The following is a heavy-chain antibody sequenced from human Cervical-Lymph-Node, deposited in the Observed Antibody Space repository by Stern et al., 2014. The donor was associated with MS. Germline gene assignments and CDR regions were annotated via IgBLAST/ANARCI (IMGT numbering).Heavy chain of an antibody. D-gene: IGHD3-22*01. CDR3: ARDYYDNRNYSPFDY. J-gene: IGHJ4*02. CDR2: ISSSSSIT. Sequence: VQLVQSGGGLVQPGGSLRLSCAASGFTFRTYGMNWVRQAPGKGLEWISYISSSSSITYYADSVKGRITISRDNAKNSLYLQMNSLRDEDTALYYCARDYYDNRNYSPFDYWGQGTLVTVSS. CDR1: GFTFRTYG. V-gene: IGHV3-48*02.